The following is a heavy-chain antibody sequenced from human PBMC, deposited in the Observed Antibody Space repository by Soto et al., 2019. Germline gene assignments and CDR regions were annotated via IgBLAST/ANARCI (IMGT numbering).Heavy chain of an antibody. CDR1: GFTFSSSW. V-gene: IGHV3-74*01. D-gene: IGHD5-12*01. CDR2: IKSDGSRT. CDR3: ARDPHGYNGHGSPPGAFDI. Sequence: EVQLVESGGGLVQPGGSLRLSCAASGFTFSSSWMHWVRQAPGKGLVWVSRIKSDGSRTSDADSVKGRFTISRDNAKNPLYLQMNSLRAQDTALYYCARDPHGYNGHGSPPGAFDIWGQGTMVTVSS. J-gene: IGHJ3*02.